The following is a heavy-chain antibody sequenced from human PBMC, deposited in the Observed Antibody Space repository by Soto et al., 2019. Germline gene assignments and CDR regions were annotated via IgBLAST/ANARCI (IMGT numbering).Heavy chain of an antibody. Sequence: GESLKISCKGSGYSFTSYWISWVRQMPGKGLEWMGRIDPSDSYTNYSPSFQGHVTISADKSISTAYLQWSSLKASDTAMYYCARPLLSRFYYDSSGLLPPPGYWGQGTLVTVSS. V-gene: IGHV5-10-1*01. D-gene: IGHD3-22*01. CDR1: GYSFTSYW. CDR3: ARPLLSRFYYDSSGLLPPPGY. CDR2: IDPSDSYT. J-gene: IGHJ4*02.